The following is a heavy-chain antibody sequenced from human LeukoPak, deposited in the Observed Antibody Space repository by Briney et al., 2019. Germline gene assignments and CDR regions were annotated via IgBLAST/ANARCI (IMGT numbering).Heavy chain of an antibody. D-gene: IGHD6-19*01. J-gene: IGHJ4*02. CDR1: GFTFSNAW. CDR3: TTDRSKRSGWYIDY. CDR2: IKSKSDGGTT. Sequence: GGSLRLSCAASGFTFSNAWMSWVRQAPGKGLEWVGRIKSKSDGGTTDYAAPVKGRFTLSRDDSKNTLYLQMNSLKTEDTAVYYCTTDRSKRSGWYIDYWGQGTLGTVSS. V-gene: IGHV3-15*01.